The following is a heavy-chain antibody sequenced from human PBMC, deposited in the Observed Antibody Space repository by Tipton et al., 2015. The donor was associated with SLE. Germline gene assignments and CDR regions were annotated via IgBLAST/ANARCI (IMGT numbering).Heavy chain of an antibody. CDR2: ISAYNGNT. Sequence: QSGAEVKKPGASLKISCKTSGYTFTTYGISWVRQAPGQGLEWMGWISAYNGNTNYAQKLQGRVTMTTDTSTSTAYMELRSLRSDDTAVYYCALSSVAATQAYWGQGTLVTVSS. V-gene: IGHV1-18*01. CDR1: GYTFTTYG. D-gene: IGHD6-13*01. J-gene: IGHJ4*02. CDR3: ALSSVAATQAY.